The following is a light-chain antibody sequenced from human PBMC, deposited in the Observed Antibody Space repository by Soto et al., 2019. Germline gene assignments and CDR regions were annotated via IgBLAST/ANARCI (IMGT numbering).Light chain of an antibody. CDR1: QNVSSN. V-gene: IGKV3D-15*01. CDR3: QQYNNWYT. Sequence: EIVMTQSPATLSVSPGESATLSCRASQNVSSNLAWYQQKPGQAPRLLIYGASTRATDIPAKFSGSGFGTEFTHTISSLQSEELAVCYCQQYNNWYTFCQGTKLHLK. CDR2: GAS. J-gene: IGKJ2*01.